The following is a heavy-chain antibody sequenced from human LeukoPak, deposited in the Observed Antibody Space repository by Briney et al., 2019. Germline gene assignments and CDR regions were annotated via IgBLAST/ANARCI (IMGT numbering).Heavy chain of an antibody. CDR3: ARQNYGAAPLRY. CDR1: GGSISNYY. D-gene: IGHD4/OR15-4a*01. V-gene: IGHV4-59*08. CDR2: IYYSGST. J-gene: IGHJ4*02. Sequence: SETLSLTCTVSGGSISNYYWSWIRQPPGKGLEWIGYIYYSGSTNYNPSLKSRVTISVDTSKNQFSLKLSSVTAADTAVYYCARQNYGAAPLRYWGQGTLVTVSS.